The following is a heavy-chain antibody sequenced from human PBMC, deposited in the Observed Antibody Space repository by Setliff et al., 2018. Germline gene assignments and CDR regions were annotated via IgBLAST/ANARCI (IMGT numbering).Heavy chain of an antibody. CDR2: IYYSGST. CDR3: ARMSGFLYMDV. CDR1: GASISSDGYY. J-gene: IGHJ6*03. Sequence: LSLTCSVSGASISSDGYYWSWIRQYPGKGLEWIGYIYYSGSTYYNPSLKGRVTISLDTSENQFSLELTSVTAADTAVYYCARMSGFLYMDVWGKGTTVTVSS. D-gene: IGHD3-3*01. V-gene: IGHV4-31*03.